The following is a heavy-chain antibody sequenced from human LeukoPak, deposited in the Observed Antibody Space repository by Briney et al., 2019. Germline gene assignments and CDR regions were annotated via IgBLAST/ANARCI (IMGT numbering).Heavy chain of an antibody. Sequence: PSETLSLTCTVSGGLITTTTCYWGWIRPSPGKGLEWIASIYYRGDTYYNASLESRVSISIDTSKNQFSLKLNSMNAADTAVYFCARQPVVNRGAVASNFDSWGQGTLVTVSA. CDR2: IYYRGDT. CDR1: GGLITTTTCY. J-gene: IGHJ4*02. CDR3: ARQPVVNRGAVASNFDS. V-gene: IGHV4-39*01. D-gene: IGHD6-19*01.